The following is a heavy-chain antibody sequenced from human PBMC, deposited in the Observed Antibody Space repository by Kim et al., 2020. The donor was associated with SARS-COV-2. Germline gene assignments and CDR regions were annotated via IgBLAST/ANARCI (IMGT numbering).Heavy chain of an antibody. CDR2: VYYSGRT. Sequence: SETLSLTCTVSGVSITTYYWTWIRQPPGRGLEYIGYVYYSGRTNYSPSLKSRVTLSLDTSKNQLSLKLRSLTSADTAVYYCAAGRATMDSWRQGTL. V-gene: IGHV4-59*12. CDR1: GVSITTYY. CDR3: AAGRATMDS. D-gene: IGHD5-12*01. J-gene: IGHJ4*02.